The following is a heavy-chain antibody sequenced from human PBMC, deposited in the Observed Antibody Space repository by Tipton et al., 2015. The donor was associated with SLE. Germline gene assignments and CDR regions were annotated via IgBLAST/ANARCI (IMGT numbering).Heavy chain of an antibody. Sequence: QLVQSGPEVKKPGSSVRVSCKASGDTVSSYTVSWVRQAPGQGLEWMGRVVPLLDIADYAQNFLGRVTISADKSTSTAYMELASLTSEDTAIYYCALRSTSSQEDYWGQGTLVTVSS. CDR1: GDTVSSYT. D-gene: IGHD2-2*01. V-gene: IGHV1-69*09. CDR2: VVPLLDIA. CDR3: ALRSTSSQEDY. J-gene: IGHJ4*02.